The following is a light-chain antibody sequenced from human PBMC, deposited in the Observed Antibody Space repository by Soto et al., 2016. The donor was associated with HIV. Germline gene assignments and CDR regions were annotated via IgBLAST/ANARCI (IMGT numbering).Light chain of an antibody. V-gene: IGLV3-1*01. CDR2: QDD. CDR1: KLGDKY. J-gene: IGLJ2*01. Sequence: SYELTQSPSVSVSPGQTASITCSGNKLGDKYACWYQQKPGQSPVLVIYQDDKRPSGIPERFSGSNSGNTATLTISGTQTMDEADYYCQAWDSGTAVFGGGTKRDRP. CDR3: QAWDSGTAV.